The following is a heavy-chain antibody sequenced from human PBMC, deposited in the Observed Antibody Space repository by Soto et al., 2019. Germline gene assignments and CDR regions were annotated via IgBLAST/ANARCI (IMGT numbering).Heavy chain of an antibody. CDR1: GGTFSSYA. J-gene: IGHJ4*02. CDR3: ARGKRIAAAAYYFDY. D-gene: IGHD6-13*01. CDR2: IIPIFGTA. V-gene: IGHV1-69*13. Sequence: SVKVSFKASGGTFSSYAISWVRQAPGQGLEWMGGIIPIFGTANYAQKFQGRVTIAADESTSTAYMELSSLRSEDTAVYYCARGKRIAAAAYYFDYWGQGTLVTVSS.